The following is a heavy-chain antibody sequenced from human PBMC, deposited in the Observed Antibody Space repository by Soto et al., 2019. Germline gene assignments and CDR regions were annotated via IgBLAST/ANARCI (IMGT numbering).Heavy chain of an antibody. CDR1: GGTFSSYA. V-gene: IGHV1-69*13. D-gene: IGHD3-22*01. CDR3: ASLGSSGYPYYFDY. CDR2: IIPIFGTA. J-gene: IGHJ4*02. Sequence: SVKVSFKASGGTFSSYAISWGRQAPGQGLEWMGGIIPIFGTANYAQKFQGRVTITADESTSTAYMELSSLRSEDTAVYYCASLGSSGYPYYFDYWGQGTLVTVSS.